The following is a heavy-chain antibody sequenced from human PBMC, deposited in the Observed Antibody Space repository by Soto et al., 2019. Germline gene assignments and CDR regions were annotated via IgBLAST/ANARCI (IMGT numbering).Heavy chain of an antibody. CDR3: ARTGAAARLSIDY. CDR2: IYYSGST. D-gene: IGHD6-13*01. Sequence: SETLSLTCTVSGGSISSSSYYWGWIRQPPGKGLEWIGSIYYSGSTYYNPSLKSRVTISVDTSKNQFSLKLSSVTTADTAVYYCARTGAAARLSIDYWGQGTLVTVSS. V-gene: IGHV4-39*01. CDR1: GGSISSSSYY. J-gene: IGHJ4*02.